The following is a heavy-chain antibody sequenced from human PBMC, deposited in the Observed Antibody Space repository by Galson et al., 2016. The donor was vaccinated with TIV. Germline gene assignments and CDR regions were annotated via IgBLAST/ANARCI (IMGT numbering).Heavy chain of an antibody. Sequence: SLRLSCAASGFTFSDYWMTWVRLTPGKGLEWVANIKEDGREEYYVDSVTGRFTVSRDNARNSLVLQMTSLRAEDTAIYYCAREKAVGPALLDFWGQGVPVTVSP. CDR3: AREKAVGPALLDF. V-gene: IGHV3-7*03. CDR2: IKEDGREE. D-gene: IGHD1-26*01. CDR1: GFTFSDYW. J-gene: IGHJ4*02.